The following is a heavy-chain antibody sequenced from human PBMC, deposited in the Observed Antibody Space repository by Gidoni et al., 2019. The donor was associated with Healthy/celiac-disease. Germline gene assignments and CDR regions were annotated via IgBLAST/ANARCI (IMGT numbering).Heavy chain of an antibody. D-gene: IGHD6-13*01. V-gene: IGHV5-51*01. J-gene: IGHJ4*02. CDR3: ASQYSSSPRGGFDY. Sequence: EVQLVQSGAAVKKPGESPKISCTGSGYSFTSYWTGWVRQMPGKGLEGMGIIYPGDSDTRYSPSCQGQVTISADKSISTAYLQWSSLKASDTAMYYCASQYSSSPRGGFDYWGQGTLVTVSS. CDR1: GYSFTSYW. CDR2: IYPGDSDT.